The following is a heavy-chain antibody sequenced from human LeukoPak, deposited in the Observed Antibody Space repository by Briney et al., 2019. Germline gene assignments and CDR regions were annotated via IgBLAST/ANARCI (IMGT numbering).Heavy chain of an antibody. Sequence: SETLSLTCGVSGASMSNSFWSWIRRPAGKGLEWIGRIYSSGRTNLNPSLKSRVTLAIDTSKNQFSLELTSVTAADTALYYCARAPAGCGGTCSFDHWGQGSLVTVSS. V-gene: IGHV4-4*07. CDR3: ARAPAGCGGTCSFDH. D-gene: IGHD2-15*01. CDR2: IYSSGRT. CDR1: GASMSNSF. J-gene: IGHJ4*02.